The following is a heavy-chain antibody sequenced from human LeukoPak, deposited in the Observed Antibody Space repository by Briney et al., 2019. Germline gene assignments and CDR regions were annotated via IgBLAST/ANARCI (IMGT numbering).Heavy chain of an antibody. V-gene: IGHV3-7*01. CDR3: ARRSIAAAGTETEGYYYYYYMDV. D-gene: IGHD6-13*01. Sequence: GGSLRLSCAASGFTFSSYWMSWVRQAPGKGLEWVANIKQDGSEKYYVDSVKGRFTISRDNSKNTLYLQMGSLRAEDMAVYYCARRSIAAAGTETEGYYYYYYMDVWGKGTTVTVSS. CDR2: IKQDGSEK. J-gene: IGHJ6*03. CDR1: GFTFSSYW.